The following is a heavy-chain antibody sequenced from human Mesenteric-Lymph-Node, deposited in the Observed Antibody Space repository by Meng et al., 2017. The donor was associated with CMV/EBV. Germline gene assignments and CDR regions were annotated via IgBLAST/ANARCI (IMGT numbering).Heavy chain of an antibody. J-gene: IGHJ6*02. D-gene: IGHD3-3*01. V-gene: IGHV1-46*01. CDR2: INPSGGST. CDR1: GYTFTSYY. CDR3: ARRDFWSGYGYYYYGMDV. Sequence: ASVKVSCKASGYTFTSYYMHWVRQAPGQGLERMGIINPSGGSTSYAQKFQGRVTMTRDTSTSTVYMELSSLRSEDTAVYYCARRDFWSGYGYYYYGMDVWGQGTTVTVSS.